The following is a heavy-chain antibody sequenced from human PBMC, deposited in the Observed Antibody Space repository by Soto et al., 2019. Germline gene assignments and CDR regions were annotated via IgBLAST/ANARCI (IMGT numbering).Heavy chain of an antibody. CDR2: IYSSGST. CDR3: AREGFYCSSTSCYPFDYGMDV. V-gene: IGHV4-59*01. J-gene: IGHJ6*02. Sequence: SETLSLTCTVSGASISGFYWSWIRKPPGKGLEWIGYIYSSGSTNYNPSLKSRVTISVDTSKNQFSLKLSSVTAADTAVYYCAREGFYCSSTSCYPFDYGMDVWGQGTTVTVSS. D-gene: IGHD2-2*01. CDR1: GASISGFY.